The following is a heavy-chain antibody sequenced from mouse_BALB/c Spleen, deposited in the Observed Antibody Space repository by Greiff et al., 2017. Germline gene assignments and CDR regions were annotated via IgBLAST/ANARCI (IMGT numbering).Heavy chain of an antibody. CDR1: GFTFSSYT. CDR3: ARDVGGKIFAY. V-gene: IGHV5-12-2*01. D-gene: IGHD1-1*02. Sequence: EVMLVESGGGLVQPGGSLKLSCAASGFTFSSYTMSWVRQTPEKRLEWVAYISNGGGSTYYPDTVKGRFTISRDNAKNTLYLQMSSLKSEDTAMYYCARDVGGKIFAYWGQGTLVTVSA. CDR2: ISNGGGST. J-gene: IGHJ3*01.